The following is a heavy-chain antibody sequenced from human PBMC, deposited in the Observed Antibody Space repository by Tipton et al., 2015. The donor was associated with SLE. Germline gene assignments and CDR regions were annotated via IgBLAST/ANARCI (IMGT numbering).Heavy chain of an antibody. D-gene: IGHD3-16*01. CDR2: ISGYNGET. Sequence: QSGAEVKKPGASVKVSCKASGYTLTNCGFNWVRQAPGQGLEWMGWISGYNGETIYAQKSQGRVIMTIDTSTSTVYMELRSLRSDDTAVYYCAKEGPEILGWLHWGQGTQITVSS. J-gene: IGHJ4*02. CDR3: AKEGPEILGWLH. CDR1: GYTLTNCG. V-gene: IGHV1-18*01.